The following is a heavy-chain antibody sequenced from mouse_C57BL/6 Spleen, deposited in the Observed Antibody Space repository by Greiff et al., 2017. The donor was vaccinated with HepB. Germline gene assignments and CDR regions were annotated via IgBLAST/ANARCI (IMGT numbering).Heavy chain of an antibody. J-gene: IGHJ4*01. Sequence: DVKLVESGGGLVQPGGSMKLSCVASGFTFSNYWMNWVRQSPEKGLEWVAQIRLKSDNYATHYAESVKGRFTISRDDSKSSVYLQMNNLRAEDTGIYYCTVGYDGLYYAMDYWGQGTSVTVSS. D-gene: IGHD2-2*01. CDR1: GFTFSNYW. CDR2: IRLKSDNYAT. V-gene: IGHV6-3*01. CDR3: TVGYDGLYYAMDY.